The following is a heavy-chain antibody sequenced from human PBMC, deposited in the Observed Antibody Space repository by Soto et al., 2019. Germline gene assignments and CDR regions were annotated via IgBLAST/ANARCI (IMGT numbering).Heavy chain of an antibody. D-gene: IGHD3-3*01. Sequence: GGSLRLSCAASGFTFSSYGMHWVRQAPGKGLEWVAVISYDGSNKYYADSVKGRFTISRDNSKNTLYLQMNSLRAEDTAVYYCAKEFMAEWLPDSWGQGTLVPVSS. CDR1: GFTFSSYG. CDR3: AKEFMAEWLPDS. J-gene: IGHJ4*02. CDR2: ISYDGSNK. V-gene: IGHV3-30*18.